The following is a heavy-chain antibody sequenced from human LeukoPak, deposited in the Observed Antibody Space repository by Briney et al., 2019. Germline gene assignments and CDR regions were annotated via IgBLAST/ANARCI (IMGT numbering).Heavy chain of an antibody. V-gene: IGHV1-18*01. CDR3: ATSLRFLEWLDAFDI. D-gene: IGHD3-3*01. CDR1: GGTFSSYA. J-gene: IGHJ3*02. CDR2: ISAYNGNT. Sequence: GASVKVSCKASGGTFSSYAISWVRQAPGQGLEWMGWISAYNGNTNYAQKLQGRVTMTTDTSTSTAYMELRSLRSDDTAVYYCATSLRFLEWLDAFDIWGQGTMVTVSS.